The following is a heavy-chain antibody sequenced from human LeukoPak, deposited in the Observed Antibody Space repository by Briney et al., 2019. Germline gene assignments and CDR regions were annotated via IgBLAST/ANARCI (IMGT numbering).Heavy chain of an antibody. CDR1: GFTFSSQS. Sequence: GGSLRLSCAASGFTFSSQSMTWVRQAPGKGLEWVSGISGSGDNTYYGDSVKGRFTISRDNSKNTLYLQMNSLRAEDAAVYYCAKGKQWLAPVDYWGQGTLVTVSS. J-gene: IGHJ4*02. V-gene: IGHV3-23*01. CDR2: ISGSGDNT. CDR3: AKGKQWLAPVDY. D-gene: IGHD6-19*01.